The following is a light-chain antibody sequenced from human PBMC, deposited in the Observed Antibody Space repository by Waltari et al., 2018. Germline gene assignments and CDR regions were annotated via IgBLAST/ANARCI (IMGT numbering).Light chain of an antibody. CDR3: QQRRNWLYT. CDR2: DAS. CDR1: QSVSSY. V-gene: IGKV3-11*01. J-gene: IGKJ2*01. Sequence: EIVLTQSPATLSLSPGERATLSCRASQSVSSYLAWCQQKPGQAPRLLIYDASNRATGIPARFSGSGSGTDFTLTISSLEPEDFAVYYCQQRRNWLYTFGQGTKLEIK.